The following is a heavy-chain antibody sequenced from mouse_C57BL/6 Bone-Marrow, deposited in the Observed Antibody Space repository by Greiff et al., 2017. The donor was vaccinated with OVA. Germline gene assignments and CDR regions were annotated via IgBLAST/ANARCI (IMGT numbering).Heavy chain of an antibody. D-gene: IGHD2-3*01. CDR2: IHPNSGST. V-gene: IGHV1-64*01. Sequence: VQLQQPGAELVKPGASVKLSCKASGYTFTSYWMHWVKQRPGQGLEWIGMIHPNSGSTNYNEKFKSKATLTVDKSSSTAYMQLSSLTSEDSAVYCCARWDDGYDYYDYWGQGTTLTVSA. J-gene: IGHJ2*01. CDR3: ARWDDGYDYYDY. CDR1: GYTFTSYW.